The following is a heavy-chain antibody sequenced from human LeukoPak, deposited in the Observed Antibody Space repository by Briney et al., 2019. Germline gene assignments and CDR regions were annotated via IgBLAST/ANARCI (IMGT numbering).Heavy chain of an antibody. J-gene: IGHJ4*02. CDR2: IYTRGST. CDR1: GGSITSYY. V-gene: IGHV4-4*07. D-gene: IGHD3-22*01. CDR3: AGEGHYYDDTGYYYGGEDY. Sequence: PSETLSPTCTVSGGSITSYYWSWIRQPAGKGLEWIGRIYTRGSTKYSPSLKSRVTLSVDTSKNQFSLRLSSVTAADTAVYYCAGEGHYYDDTGYYYGGEDYWGQGTLVTVSS.